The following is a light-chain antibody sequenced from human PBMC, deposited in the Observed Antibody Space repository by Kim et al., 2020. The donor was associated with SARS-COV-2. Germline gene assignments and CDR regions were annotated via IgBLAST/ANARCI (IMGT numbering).Light chain of an antibody. CDR1: DIGRRS. V-gene: IGLV3-21*04. CDR2: YDT. J-gene: IGLJ2*01. CDR3: QVWDTTSDHVV. Sequence: PRRTGRISCEANDIGRRSRHWYQQKPGHTQVVVIYYDTNRPTEIPERFSGSNSGNTATLTISTVEAGDEADYYCQVWDTTSDHVVFGGGTQLTVL.